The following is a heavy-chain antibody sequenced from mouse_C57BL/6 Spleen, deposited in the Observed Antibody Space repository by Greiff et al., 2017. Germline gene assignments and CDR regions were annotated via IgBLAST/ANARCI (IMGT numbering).Heavy chain of an antibody. CDR1: GFTFTSYW. V-gene: IGHV1-50*01. CDR2: IDPSDSYT. Sequence: QVQLQQPGAELVKPGASVKLSCKASGFTFTSYWLQWVKQRPGQGLEWIGEIDPSDSYTNYNQTFKGKATLTVDTSSSTAYMQLNSLTSEDSAVYSCAKEGRDYPHYDYWGQGTTLAVSS. D-gene: IGHD5-5*01. J-gene: IGHJ2*01. CDR3: AKEGRDYPHYDY.